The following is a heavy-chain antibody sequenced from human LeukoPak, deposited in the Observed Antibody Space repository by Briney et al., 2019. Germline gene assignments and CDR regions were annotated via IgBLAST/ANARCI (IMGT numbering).Heavy chain of an antibody. D-gene: IGHD6-19*01. Sequence: PSETLSLTCTVSGGSISSYYWSWIRQPAGKGLEWIGRIYTSGSTNYNPSLKSRVTMSVDTSKNQFSLKLSSVTAADTAVYYCARGLSSGWLHYYYYYYMDVWGKGTTVTISS. V-gene: IGHV4-4*07. CDR2: IYTSGST. J-gene: IGHJ6*03. CDR3: ARGLSSGWLHYYYYYYMDV. CDR1: GGSISSYY.